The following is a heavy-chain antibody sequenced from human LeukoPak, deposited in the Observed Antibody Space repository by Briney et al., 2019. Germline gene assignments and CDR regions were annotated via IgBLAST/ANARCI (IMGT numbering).Heavy chain of an antibody. CDR3: ARDQYNDGPGDY. CDR2: ISSGSSYK. J-gene: IGHJ4*02. CDR1: GFTFSRHS. D-gene: IGHD3-10*01. V-gene: IGHV3-21*01. Sequence: GVSLRLSCAASGFTFSRHSMNWVRQAPGKGLEWVSSISSGSSYKYYGDSVKGRFTVSRDNGKNSLYLQMNSLRAEDTAVYYCARDQYNDGPGDYWGQGTLVTVSS.